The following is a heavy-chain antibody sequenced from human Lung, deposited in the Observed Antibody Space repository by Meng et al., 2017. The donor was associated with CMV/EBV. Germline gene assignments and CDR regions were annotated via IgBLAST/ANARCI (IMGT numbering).Heavy chain of an antibody. CDR2: NDWNGGRT. Sequence: GGSLRLSCDASGFRFDDFGMGWVRQAPGKGLEWISGNDWNGGRTVYADSVKGRFTISRDNAENSLYVQMNSLRDEDTAVYYWVRDRIAYGLDVWGQGTTVTVSS. V-gene: IGHV3-20*04. CDR3: VRDRIAYGLDV. D-gene: IGHD2-15*01. CDR1: GFRFDDFG. J-gene: IGHJ6*02.